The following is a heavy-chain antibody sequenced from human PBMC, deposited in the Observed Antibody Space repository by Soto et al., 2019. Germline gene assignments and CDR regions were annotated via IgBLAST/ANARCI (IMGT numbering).Heavy chain of an antibody. V-gene: IGHV3-64D*08. Sequence: PGGSLRLSCSASGFSFSSHAMHWVRQAPGKGLDFVSAIFSDGGSTFYADSVKGGFTISRDNSKKALYLQMSSLRPEDTAVYYCVRYNYGYDYWGQGTQVTVSS. CDR1: GFSFSSHA. J-gene: IGHJ4*02. CDR3: VRYNYGYDY. CDR2: IFSDGGST. D-gene: IGHD5-18*01.